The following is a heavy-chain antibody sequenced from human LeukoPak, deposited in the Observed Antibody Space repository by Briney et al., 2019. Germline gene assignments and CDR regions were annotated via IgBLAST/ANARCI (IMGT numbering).Heavy chain of an antibody. D-gene: IGHD6-13*01. CDR3: ARGPHSSSWYSPLLQNDY. CDR1: GFTFSSYS. V-gene: IGHV3-21*01. J-gene: IGHJ4*02. Sequence: PGGSLRLSCAASGFTFSSYSMNWVRQAPGKGLEWVSSISSSSSYIYYADSVKGRFTISRDNAKNSLYLQMNSLRAEDTAVYYCARGPHSSSWYSPLLQNDYWGQGTLVTVSS. CDR2: ISSSSSYI.